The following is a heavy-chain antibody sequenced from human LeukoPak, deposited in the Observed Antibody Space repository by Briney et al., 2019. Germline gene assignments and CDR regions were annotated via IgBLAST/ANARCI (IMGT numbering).Heavy chain of an antibody. J-gene: IGHJ4*02. CDR1: GDSFSSSSYF. CDR3: ARHYSGTYYRFDS. Sequence: SETLSLTCTVSGDSFSSSSYFWDWIRQAPGKGLEWIGTISSSGNTYYNPSLKSRVTMSVDTSKNQFSLKLTSVTAADTTVHYCARHYSGTYYRFDSWGQGTLVTVSS. D-gene: IGHD1-26*01. CDR2: ISSSGNT. V-gene: IGHV4-39*01.